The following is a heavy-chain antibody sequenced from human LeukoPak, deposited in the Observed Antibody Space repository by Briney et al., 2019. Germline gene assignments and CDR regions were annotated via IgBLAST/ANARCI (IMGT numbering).Heavy chain of an antibody. J-gene: IGHJ4*02. Sequence: PSETLSLTCAVSGGSISSSNWWSWVRQAPGKGLEWVAYISSSGGIIYYADSVKGRFTISRDNAKNSLYLQMNSLRAEDAAVYYCARDGRFDYSSSSYLDYWGQGTLVTVSS. CDR1: GGSISSSN. V-gene: IGHV3-48*04. D-gene: IGHD6-6*01. CDR3: ARDGRFDYSSSSYLDY. CDR2: ISSSGGII.